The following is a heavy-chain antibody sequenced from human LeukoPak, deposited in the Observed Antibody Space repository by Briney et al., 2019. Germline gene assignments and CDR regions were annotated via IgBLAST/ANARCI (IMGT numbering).Heavy chain of an antibody. V-gene: IGHV3-30-3*01. J-gene: IGHJ4*02. Sequence: GGSLRLSCAASGFTFSSYAMHWVRQAPGKGLEWVAVISYDGSNKYYADSVKGRFTISRDNSKNTLYLQMNSLRAEDTAVYYCAKAWMGATGYWGRGTLVTVSS. D-gene: IGHD1-26*01. CDR3: AKAWMGATGY. CDR2: ISYDGSNK. CDR1: GFTFSSYA.